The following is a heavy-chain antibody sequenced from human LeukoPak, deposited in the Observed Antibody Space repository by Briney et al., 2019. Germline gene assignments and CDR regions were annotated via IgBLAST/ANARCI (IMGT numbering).Heavy chain of an antibody. Sequence: GGSLRLSCAASGFTVSSNYMSWVRQAPGKGLEWVSVIYNGGSTYYADSVKGRFTISRDNSKNTLYLQMNSLRAEDTAVYYCARDRLHYGEYEKTFDYWGQGTLVTVSS. CDR2: IYNGGST. CDR3: ARDRLHYGEYEKTFDY. D-gene: IGHD4-17*01. J-gene: IGHJ4*02. CDR1: GFTVSSNY. V-gene: IGHV3-66*01.